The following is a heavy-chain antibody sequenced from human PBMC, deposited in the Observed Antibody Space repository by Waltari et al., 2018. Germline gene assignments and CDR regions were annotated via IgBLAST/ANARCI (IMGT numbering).Heavy chain of an antibody. J-gene: IGHJ4*02. V-gene: IGHV1-24*01. CDR2: FDPGDGDR. Sequence: QVQLIQSGAEVKKPGASLRVSCKVSGHTLTELSMHWVRQAPGKGLAWMAGFDPGDGDRLYARAFQGRITMTEDTPADTAYLELSSLRSNDTAIYFCATGLITISGVTNDFWGQGTLVTVSS. D-gene: IGHD3-3*01. CDR1: GHTLTELS. CDR3: ATGLITISGVTNDF.